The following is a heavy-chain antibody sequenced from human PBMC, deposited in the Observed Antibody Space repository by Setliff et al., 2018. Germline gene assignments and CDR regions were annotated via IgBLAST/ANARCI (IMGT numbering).Heavy chain of an antibody. CDR1: GFTFSSYG. CDR2: ISSGFQT. Sequence: GGSLRLSCTASGFTFSSYGMSWVRQAPGKGLEWVSGISSGFQTDYADSVKGRFTISRDNAENSVYLQMNGLRAEDTAVYYCARSETCHSTHCSPYDYWGQGTPVTVSS. J-gene: IGHJ4*02. CDR3: ARSETCHSTHCSPYDY. D-gene: IGHD2-2*01. V-gene: IGHV3-23*01.